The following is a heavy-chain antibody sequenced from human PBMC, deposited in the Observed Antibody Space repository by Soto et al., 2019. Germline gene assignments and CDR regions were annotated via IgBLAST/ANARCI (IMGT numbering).Heavy chain of an antibody. CDR1: GGSFSGYY. J-gene: IGHJ1*01. V-gene: IGHV4-34*01. D-gene: IGHD4-17*01. CDR2: INHSGST. Sequence: TSETLSLTCAVYGGSFSGYYWSWVRQPPGKGLEWIGEINHSGSTNYNPSLKSRVTISVDTSKNQFSLKLSSVTAADTAVYYCARVGVDYGAAEYFQHWGQGTLVTVSS. CDR3: ARVGVDYGAAEYFQH.